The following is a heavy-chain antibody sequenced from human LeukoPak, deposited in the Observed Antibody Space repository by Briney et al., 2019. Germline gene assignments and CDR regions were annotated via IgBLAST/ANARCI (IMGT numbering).Heavy chain of an antibody. CDR1: GYTLTGYY. V-gene: IGHV1-2*02. Sequence: GASVKVSCKASGYTLTGYYMHWVRQAPGQGLEWMGWINPNSGGTNYAQKFQGRVTMTRDTSISTAYMELSRLRSDDTAVYYCARKGSGYDSSGYYLMYYFDYWGQGTLVTVSS. CDR2: INPNSGGT. CDR3: ARKGSGYDSSGYYLMYYFDY. D-gene: IGHD3-22*01. J-gene: IGHJ4*02.